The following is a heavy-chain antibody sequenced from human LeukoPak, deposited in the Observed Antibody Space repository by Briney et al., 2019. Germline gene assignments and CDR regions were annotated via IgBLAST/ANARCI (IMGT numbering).Heavy chain of an antibody. V-gene: IGHV4-59*08. J-gene: IGHJ4*02. CDR1: GGSISRYY. CDR3: ARLYCSSTSCYVDY. D-gene: IGHD2-2*01. CDR2: IYYSGSN. Sequence: SETLSLTCTVSGGSISRYYWSWIRQPPGKGLEWIGYIYYSGSNNYNPSLKSRVTISVDTSKNQFSLKLSSVTAADTAVYYCARLYCSSTSCYVDYWGQGTLVTVSS.